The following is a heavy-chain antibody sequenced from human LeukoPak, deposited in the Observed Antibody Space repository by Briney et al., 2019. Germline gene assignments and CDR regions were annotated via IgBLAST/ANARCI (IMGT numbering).Heavy chain of an antibody. CDR2: ISGSSNTI. CDR3: ARDPGGDTSYGPKQIDY. D-gene: IGHD5-18*01. J-gene: IGHJ4*02. V-gene: IGHV3-48*02. CDR1: GFTFSGYS. Sequence: TGGSLRLSCAASGFTFSGYSLHWVRQAPGKGLEWVSYISGSSNTIYYADSVKGRFTPSRDNAKNSLYLQMNSLRDEDTAVYYCARDPGGDTSYGPKQIDYWGQGTLVTVSS.